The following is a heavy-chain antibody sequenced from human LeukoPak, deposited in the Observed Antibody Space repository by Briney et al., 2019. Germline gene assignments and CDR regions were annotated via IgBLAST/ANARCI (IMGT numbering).Heavy chain of an antibody. J-gene: IGHJ6*02. CDR1: GGSISSYY. Sequence: SETLSLTCTVSGGSISSYYWSWIRQPPGKGLEWVGYIYYSGSTNYNPSLKSRVTISVDTSKNQLSLKLSSVTAADRAVYYCARQVFPSMVTDYYGMDVWGQGTTVTVSS. D-gene: IGHD5-18*01. CDR2: IYYSGST. CDR3: ARQVFPSMVTDYYGMDV. V-gene: IGHV4-59*08.